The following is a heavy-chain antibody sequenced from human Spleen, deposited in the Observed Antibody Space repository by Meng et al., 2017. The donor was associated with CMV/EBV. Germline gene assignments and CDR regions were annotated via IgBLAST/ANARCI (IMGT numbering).Heavy chain of an antibody. CDR1: GGSFSGYY. CDR2: IYYSGST. V-gene: IGHV4-59*12. Sequence: LQESGPGLVKPSVTLSRTCAVYGGSFSGYYWSWIRQPPGKGLEWIGYIYYSGSTYYNPSLKSRVTISVDTSKNQFSLKLSSVTAADTAVYYCARGSRRPLGSGYLFDYWGQGTLVTVSS. J-gene: IGHJ4*02. CDR3: ARGSRRPLGSGYLFDY. D-gene: IGHD3-3*01.